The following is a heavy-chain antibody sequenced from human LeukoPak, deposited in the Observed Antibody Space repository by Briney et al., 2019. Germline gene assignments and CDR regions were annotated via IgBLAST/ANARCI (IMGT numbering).Heavy chain of an antibody. CDR1: GFTFTDYW. CDR3: ARDHPDIVVVPAATHAFDI. D-gene: IGHD2-2*01. Sequence: PGGSLRLSCAVSGFTFTDYWMNWVRQAPGKGLEWVASIRQDGGEKSYVDSVRGRFTISRDNTKSSLYLQINSLRAEDTAVYYCARDHPDIVVVPAATHAFDIWGQGTMVTVSS. J-gene: IGHJ3*02. V-gene: IGHV3-7*01. CDR2: IRQDGGEK.